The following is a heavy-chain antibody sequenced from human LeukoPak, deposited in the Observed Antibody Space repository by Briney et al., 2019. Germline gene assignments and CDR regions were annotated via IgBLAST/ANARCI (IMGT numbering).Heavy chain of an antibody. V-gene: IGHV4-39*01. CDR2: IYYSGST. CDR1: GGSISSRSFY. D-gene: IGHD6-19*01. Sequence: SETLSLTCTVSGGSISSRSFYWGWIRQPPGKGLVWIGTIYYSGSTYYNPSLKSRVTISVDTSKNQFSLKLTSVTAADTAVYYCARHIRVMAGIWHDYYYYYMDVWGKGTTVTVSS. J-gene: IGHJ6*03. CDR3: ARHIRVMAGIWHDYYYYYMDV.